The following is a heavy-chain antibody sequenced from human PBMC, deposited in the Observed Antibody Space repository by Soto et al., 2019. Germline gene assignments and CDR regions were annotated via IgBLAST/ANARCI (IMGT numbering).Heavy chain of an antibody. J-gene: IGHJ4*01. Sequence: GTLRRCYWRVSRQPPGKGLEWIGEINHSGSTNYNPSLKSRVTISVDTSKNQFSLKLSSVTAADTAVYYCASHRGLHSYW. D-gene: IGHD3-10*01. V-gene: IGHV4-34*01. CDR3: ASHRGLHSY. CDR2: INHSGST. CDR1: GTLRRCY.